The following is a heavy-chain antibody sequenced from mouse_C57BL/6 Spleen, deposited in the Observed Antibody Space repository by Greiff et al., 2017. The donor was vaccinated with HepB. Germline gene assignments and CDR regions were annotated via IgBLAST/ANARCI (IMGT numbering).Heavy chain of an antibody. D-gene: IGHD4-1*01. V-gene: IGHV5-6*01. Sequence: VQLKESGGDLVKPGGSLKLSCAASGFTFSSYGMSWVRQTPDKRLEWVATISSGGSYTYYPDSVKGRFTISRDNAKNTLYLQMSSLKSEDTAMYYCARRGANWDVCDYWGQGTTLTVSS. J-gene: IGHJ2*01. CDR1: GFTFSSYG. CDR3: ARRGANWDVCDY. CDR2: ISSGGSYT.